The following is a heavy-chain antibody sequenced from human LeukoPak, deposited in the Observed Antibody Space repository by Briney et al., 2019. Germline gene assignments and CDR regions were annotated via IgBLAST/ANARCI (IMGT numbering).Heavy chain of an antibody. V-gene: IGHV3-21*03. D-gene: IGHD3-10*01. CDR1: GFTFSSYN. Sequence: GGSLRLSCAASGFTFSSYNMNWVRQAPGKGLEWVSSITSSSNYIYYADSVKGRFTISRDNTKNSLYLQMNSLRAEDTTVYYCARDCWDYGSGSYCGIDYWGQGTLVTVSS. CDR3: ARDCWDYGSGSYCGIDY. CDR2: ITSSSNYI. J-gene: IGHJ4*02.